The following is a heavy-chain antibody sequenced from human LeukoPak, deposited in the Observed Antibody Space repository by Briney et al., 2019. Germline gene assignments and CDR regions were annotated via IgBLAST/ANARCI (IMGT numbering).Heavy chain of an antibody. CDR1: GFTFSSYE. CDR3: ARAGGSGSYYIPYFDY. D-gene: IGHD3-10*01. J-gene: IGHJ4*02. V-gene: IGHV3-48*03. Sequence: GGSLRLSCAVPGFTFSSYEMSWVRQAPGKGLEWVSYISSSGSTIYYAACVKGRFTISRDNAKNSLYLQMNSLRAEDTAVYYCARAGGSGSYYIPYFDYWGQGTLVTVSS. CDR2: ISSSGSTI.